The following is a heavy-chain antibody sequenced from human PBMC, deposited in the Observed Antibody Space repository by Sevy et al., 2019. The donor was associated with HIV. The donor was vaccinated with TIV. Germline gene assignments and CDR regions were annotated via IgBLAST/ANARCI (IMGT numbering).Heavy chain of an antibody. J-gene: IGHJ3*02. CDR1: GFTFSSHE. V-gene: IGHV3-48*03. CDR2: ITSSGSTM. Sequence: GGSLRLSCAASGFTFSSHEMNWVRQAPGKGLEWVSYITSSGSTMYYADSVKGRFTISRDNAKNSLYLQMNSLRAEDTAIYYCGRVFYGGNRDDAFDIWGQGTMVTVS. D-gene: IGHD4-17*01. CDR3: GRVFYGGNRDDAFDI.